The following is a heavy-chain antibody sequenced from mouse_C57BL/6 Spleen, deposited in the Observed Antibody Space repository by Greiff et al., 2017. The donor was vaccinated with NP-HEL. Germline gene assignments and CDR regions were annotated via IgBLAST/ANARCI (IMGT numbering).Heavy chain of an antibody. D-gene: IGHD2-4*01. CDR2: IYPGSGST. CDR3: ARWGYDYDSYAMDY. V-gene: IGHV1-55*01. CDR1: GYTFTSYW. J-gene: IGHJ4*01. Sequence: VQLQQSGAELVKPGASVKMSCKASGYTFTSYWITWVKQRPGQGLEWIGDIYPGSGSTNYNEKFKSKATLTVDTSSSTAYMQLSSLTSEDSAVYYCARWGYDYDSYAMDYWGQGTSVTVSS.